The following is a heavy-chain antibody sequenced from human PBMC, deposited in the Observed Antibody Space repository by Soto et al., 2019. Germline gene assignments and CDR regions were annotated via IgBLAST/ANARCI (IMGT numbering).Heavy chain of an antibody. Sequence: QVQLVESGGGVVQPGRSLRLSCAASGFTFSSYAMHWVRQAPGKGLEWVAVISYDGSNEYYADSVKGRFTISRDNSKNTLYLQVNSLRAEDTAMCYCTRETMTIRLYFDYWGQGVLVTVSS. D-gene: IGHD3-3*01. CDR3: TRETMTIRLYFDY. CDR2: ISYDGSNE. V-gene: IGHV3-30-3*01. CDR1: GFTFSSYA. J-gene: IGHJ4*02.